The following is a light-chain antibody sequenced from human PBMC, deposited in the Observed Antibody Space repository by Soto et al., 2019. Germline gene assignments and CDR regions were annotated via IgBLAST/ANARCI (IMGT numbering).Light chain of an antibody. CDR2: DVS. CDR3: CSYAGRSAYFV. V-gene: IGLV2-11*01. J-gene: IGLJ1*01. Sequence: QSALTQPRSVSGSPGQSVTISCTGTSSDVGTYNYVSWYQQYPGKAPKVVIYDVSQRPSGVPDRFSGSKSGNTASLSISGLQGEDEADYYCCSYAGRSAYFVFGTGTKLTVL. CDR1: SSDVGTYNY.